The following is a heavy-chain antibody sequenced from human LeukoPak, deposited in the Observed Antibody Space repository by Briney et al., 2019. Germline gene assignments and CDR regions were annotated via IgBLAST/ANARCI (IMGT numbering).Heavy chain of an antibody. CDR1: GFTFSSDS. V-gene: IGHV3-48*01. J-gene: IGHJ4*02. CDR2: ISSSSSTI. CDR3: ARLSYPGDY. Sequence: PGGSLRLSCAASGFTFSSDSMNWVRQAPGKGLEWVPYISSSSSTIHYADSVKGRFTISRDNAKNSLYLQMNSLRAEDTAVYYCARLSYPGDYWXQGTLVTVSS. D-gene: IGHD2-2*01.